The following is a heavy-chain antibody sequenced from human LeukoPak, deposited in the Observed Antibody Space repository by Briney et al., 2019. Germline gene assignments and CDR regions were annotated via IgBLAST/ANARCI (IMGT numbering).Heavy chain of an antibody. CDR2: ISYDGSNK. J-gene: IGHJ4*02. CDR3: ARDPSGWLLYYFDY. D-gene: IGHD3-9*01. V-gene: IGHV3-30*04. CDR1: GFTFSSYA. Sequence: GGSLRLPCAASGFTFSSYAMHWVRQAPGKGLEWVAVISYDGSNKYYADSVKGRFTISRDNSKNTLYLQMNSLRAEDTAVYYCARDPSGWLLYYFDYWGQGTLVTVSS.